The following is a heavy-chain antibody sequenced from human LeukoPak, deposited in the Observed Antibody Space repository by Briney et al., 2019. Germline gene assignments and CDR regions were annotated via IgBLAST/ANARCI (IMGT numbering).Heavy chain of an antibody. D-gene: IGHD3-10*01. Sequence: SETLSPTCTVSGGSISSSSYYWAWIRQPPGKGLEWIGIIYYSESTYYNPSLKSRVTLSVDTSKNQFSLKLSSVTAADTAVYYCASGRVRYYYGSGSYYPFDYWGQGTLVTVSS. CDR1: GGSISSSSYY. J-gene: IGHJ4*02. CDR2: IYYSEST. V-gene: IGHV4-39*01. CDR3: ASGRVRYYYGSGSYYPFDY.